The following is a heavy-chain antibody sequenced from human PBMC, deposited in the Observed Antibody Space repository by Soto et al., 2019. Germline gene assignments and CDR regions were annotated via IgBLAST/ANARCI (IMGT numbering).Heavy chain of an antibody. CDR3: ARLVVVAATPYYYYYGMDV. V-gene: IGHV4-30-4*01. Sequence: PSETLSLTCTVSGGSISSGDYYWSWIRQPPGKGLEWIGYIYYSGSTYYNPSLKSRVTISVDTSKNQFSLKLSSVTAADTAVYYCARLVVVAATPYYYYYGMDVWGQGTTVTVSS. CDR1: GGSISSGDYY. D-gene: IGHD2-15*01. J-gene: IGHJ6*02. CDR2: IYYSGST.